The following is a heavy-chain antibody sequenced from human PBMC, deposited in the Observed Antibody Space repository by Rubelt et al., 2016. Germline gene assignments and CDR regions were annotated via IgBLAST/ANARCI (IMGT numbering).Heavy chain of an antibody. CDR2: IYWNDDK. CDR3: ARVECSGRNCYPYYWYFDL. D-gene: IGHD2-15*01. CDR1: GFSLSTSGMG. V-gene: IGHV2-5*01. Sequence: QITLKESGPTLVKPTQTLTLTCTFSGFSLSTSGMGVGWIRQPPGKALEWLALIYWNDDKRYSPSLKSRVSIRKDTFNNQVVRTVTNMDPVDTSTYCCARVECSGRNCYPYYWYFDLWGRGTLVTVSS. J-gene: IGHJ2*01.